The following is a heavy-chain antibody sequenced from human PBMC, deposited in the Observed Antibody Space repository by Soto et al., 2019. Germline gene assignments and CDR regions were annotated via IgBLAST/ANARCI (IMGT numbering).Heavy chain of an antibody. Sequence: EVQLVESGGGLVQPGGSLRLSCAASGFVFSSHWIHWVRQAPGQGPVGVSRISTDGSFTSYADFVKGRFTISRDNAKNTLYLQMNSLSAEDTAVYYCARPRSMASSGFDIWGQGTMVTVSS. V-gene: IGHV3-74*01. J-gene: IGHJ3*02. CDR2: ISTDGSFT. CDR1: GFVFSSHW. CDR3: ARPRSMASSGFDI. D-gene: IGHD3-3*02.